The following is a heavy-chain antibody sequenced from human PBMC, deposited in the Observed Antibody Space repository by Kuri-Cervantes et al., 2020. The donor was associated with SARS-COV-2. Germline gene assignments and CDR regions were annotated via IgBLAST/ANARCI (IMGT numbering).Heavy chain of an antibody. CDR3: ARDPPPDSSGWYSAFDI. V-gene: IGHV4-34*01. Sequence: SQTLSLTCAVYGGSFSGYHWSWIRQPPGKGLEWIGEINHSGSTNYNPSLKSRVTISVDTSKNQFSLKLSSVAAADTAVYYCARDPPPDSSGWYSAFDIWGQGTMVTVSS. CDR1: GGSFSGYH. J-gene: IGHJ3*02. D-gene: IGHD6-19*01. CDR2: INHSGST.